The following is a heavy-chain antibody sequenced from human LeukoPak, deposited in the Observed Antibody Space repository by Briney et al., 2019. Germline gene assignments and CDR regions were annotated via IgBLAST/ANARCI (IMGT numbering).Heavy chain of an antibody. Sequence: SETLSLTCAVYGGSFSGYYWSWIRQPPGKGLEWIGEINHSGSTNYNPSLKSRVTISVDTSKNQFSLKLSSVTAAGTAVYYCARERLYYYYYYMDVWGKGTTVTVSS. CDR3: ARERLYYYYYYMDV. J-gene: IGHJ6*03. CDR2: INHSGST. V-gene: IGHV4-34*01. CDR1: GGSFSGYY.